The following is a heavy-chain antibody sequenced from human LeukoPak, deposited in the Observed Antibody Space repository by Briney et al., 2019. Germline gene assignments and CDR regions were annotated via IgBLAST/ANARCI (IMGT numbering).Heavy chain of an antibody. CDR3: ARVGDFWSGYPNWYFDL. J-gene: IGHJ2*01. V-gene: IGHV4-61*01. CDR1: VYSIRSGYY. D-gene: IGHD3-3*01. CDR2: IYYSGST. Sequence: PSETLSLTCAVSVYSIRSGYYWSWIRQPPGQGLEWIGYIYYSGSTNYNPSLKSRVTISVDTSKNQFSLKLSSVTAADTAVYYCARVGDFWSGYPNWYFDLWGRGTLVTVSS.